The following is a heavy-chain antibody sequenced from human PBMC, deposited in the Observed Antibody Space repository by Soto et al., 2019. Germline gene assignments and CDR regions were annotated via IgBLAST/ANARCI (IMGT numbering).Heavy chain of an antibody. Sequence: GGSLRLSCAAFGFKISSSSMNWVRQAPGRGLEWVAYISDSGSNTLYADSVKGRFTISRDNAKNSLYLQMNSLRAEDTAVYYCAREVGATGYFDYWGQGTLVTVSS. CDR1: GFKISSSS. D-gene: IGHD1-26*01. CDR2: ISDSGSNT. V-gene: IGHV3-48*04. CDR3: AREVGATGYFDY. J-gene: IGHJ4*02.